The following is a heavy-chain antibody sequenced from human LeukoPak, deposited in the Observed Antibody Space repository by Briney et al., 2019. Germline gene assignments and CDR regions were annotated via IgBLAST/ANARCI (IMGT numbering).Heavy chain of an antibody. CDR3: ARGPIYGDYLGP. D-gene: IGHD4-17*01. J-gene: IGHJ5*02. V-gene: IGHV4-59*12. CDR1: GGSISGYY. Sequence: PSETLSLTCTVSGGSISGYYWSWIRQPPGKGLEWVGYIYYSGNTNYNPSLKSRVTISVDTSKNQFSLKLSSVTAADTAVYYCARGPIYGDYLGPWGQGTLVTVSS. CDR2: IYYSGNT.